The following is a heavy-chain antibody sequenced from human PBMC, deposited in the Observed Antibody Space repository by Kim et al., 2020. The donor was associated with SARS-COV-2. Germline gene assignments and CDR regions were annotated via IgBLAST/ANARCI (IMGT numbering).Heavy chain of an antibody. J-gene: IGHJ5*02. V-gene: IGHV4-39*01. Sequence: SETLSLTCTVSGGSISSSSYYWGWIRQPPGKGLEWIGSIYYSGSTYYNPSLKSRVTISVDTSKNQFSLKLSSVTAADTAVYYCARGYCTNGVCYTYFPWGQGTLVTVSS. CDR3: ARGYCTNGVCYTYFP. D-gene: IGHD2-8*01. CDR2: IYYSGST. CDR1: GGSISSSSYY.